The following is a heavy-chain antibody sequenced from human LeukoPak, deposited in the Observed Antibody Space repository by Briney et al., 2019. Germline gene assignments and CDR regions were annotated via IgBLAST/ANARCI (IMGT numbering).Heavy chain of an antibody. J-gene: IGHJ4*02. V-gene: IGHV3-23*01. CDR2: TSASGGST. D-gene: IGHD5-12*01. CDR3: AKAAGNSGYDYEDY. Sequence: GGSLRLSWAASGXTFINYAMTWVRQAPGKGLEWVSVTSASGGSTYYADSVKGRFTISRDNSKNTLYLQMNSLRAEDTAVYYCAKAAGNSGYDYEDYWGQGTLVTVSS. CDR1: GXTFINYA.